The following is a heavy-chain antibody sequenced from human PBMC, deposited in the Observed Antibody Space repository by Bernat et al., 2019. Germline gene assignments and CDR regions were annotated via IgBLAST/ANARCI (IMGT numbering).Heavy chain of an antibody. J-gene: IGHJ5*01. CDR2: ISYDGNNK. V-gene: IGHV3-30-3*01. Sequence: QVQLVESGGGVDQPGRSLRLSCAASGFTFSSYGIQWVRQAPGKGLEWVAVISYDGNNKYYADSVKGRFTISRDNSKDTLYLQMNSLRAEDTAVYYCARDLGGDDSWGQGTLVTVSS. CDR1: GFTFSSYG. D-gene: IGHD2-21*01. CDR3: ARDLGGDDS.